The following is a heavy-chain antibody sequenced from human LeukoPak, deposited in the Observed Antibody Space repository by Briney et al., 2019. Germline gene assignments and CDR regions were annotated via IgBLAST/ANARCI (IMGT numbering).Heavy chain of an antibody. CDR3: ARGANYDFWSGYRSNAFDI. CDR1: GGPISSGDYY. Sequence: SSETLSLTCTVSGGPISSGDYYWSWIRKPPGKGLEWIGYSYYSGSTYYNPSLKSRVTTSVDTSQNQFSLKLSSVTAADTAVYYCARGANYDFWSGYRSNAFDIWGQGTMVTVSS. D-gene: IGHD3-3*01. J-gene: IGHJ3*02. V-gene: IGHV4-30-4*01. CDR2: SYYSGST.